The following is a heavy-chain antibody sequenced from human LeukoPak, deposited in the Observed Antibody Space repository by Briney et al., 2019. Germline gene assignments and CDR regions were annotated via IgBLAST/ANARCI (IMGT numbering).Heavy chain of an antibody. CDR1: GGSISSYY. J-gene: IGHJ6*03. CDR2: IYSSGSA. V-gene: IGHV4-4*07. Sequence: SETLSLTCTVSGGSISSYYWSWIRQPAGKGLEWIGRIYSSGSANYNPSLKSRVTMSVETSKNQFSLKLSSVTAADTAVYYCAREGGDYYYYYVDVWGKGTPVTVSS. CDR3: AREGGDYYYYYVDV.